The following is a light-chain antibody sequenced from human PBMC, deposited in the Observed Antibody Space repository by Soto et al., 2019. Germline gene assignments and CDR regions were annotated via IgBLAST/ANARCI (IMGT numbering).Light chain of an antibody. CDR1: QSVSSSY. CDR2: AAS. V-gene: IGKV3-20*01. J-gene: IGKJ1*01. Sequence: VFTPSPGTPSLSPGERANLSRRASQSVSSSYLAWYQQKPGRAPRRLIYAASTRATGIPDRFSGSGSGTDFTLTISRLEPEDFAVYYCQQYGTSPWTFGQGTKVDI. CDR3: QQYGTSPWT.